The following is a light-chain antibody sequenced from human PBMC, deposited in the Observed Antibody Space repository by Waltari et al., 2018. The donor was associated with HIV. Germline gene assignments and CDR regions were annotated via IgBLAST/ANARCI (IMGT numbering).Light chain of an antibody. Sequence: QPVVTQEPSLTVSPGGTVIRTCPSLAGVVHRVLCPYWFQQRPGQAPKTLIFDSNNRYSWTPARFTGSFRGGKAALTLTGAQPDDGAGYYCLLSYDGDVVFGGGAKLTVL. CDR3: LLSYDGDVV. CDR2: DSN. CDR1: AGVVHRVLC. V-gene: IGLV7-46*01. J-gene: IGLJ2*01.